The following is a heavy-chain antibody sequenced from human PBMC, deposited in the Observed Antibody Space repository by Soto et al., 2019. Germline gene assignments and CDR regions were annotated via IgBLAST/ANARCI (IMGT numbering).Heavy chain of an antibody. J-gene: IGHJ4*02. CDR1: GFTVSSNY. V-gene: IGHV3-23*01. CDR2: ISGSGGST. D-gene: IGHD3-10*01. Sequence: PGGSLRLSCAASGFTVSSNYMSWVRQAPGKGLEWVSAISGSGGSTYYADSVKGRFTISRDNSKNTLYLQMNSLRAEDTAVYYCAKDRSRGVIIAPFDYWGQGTLVTGSS. CDR3: AKDRSRGVIIAPFDY.